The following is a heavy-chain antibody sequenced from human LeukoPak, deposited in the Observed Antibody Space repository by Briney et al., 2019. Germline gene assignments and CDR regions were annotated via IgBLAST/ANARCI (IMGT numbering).Heavy chain of an antibody. V-gene: IGHV3-66*04. CDR3: ARLWFGELPDY. CDR2: IYSGGST. Sequence: GGSLRLSCAASGFTVSSNYMSWVRQAPGKGLEWVSVIYSGGSTYYADSVKGRFTISRDNSKNTLYLQMNSLRAEDTAVYYCARLWFGELPDYWGQGTLVTVSS. J-gene: IGHJ4*02. CDR1: GFTVSSNY. D-gene: IGHD3-10*01.